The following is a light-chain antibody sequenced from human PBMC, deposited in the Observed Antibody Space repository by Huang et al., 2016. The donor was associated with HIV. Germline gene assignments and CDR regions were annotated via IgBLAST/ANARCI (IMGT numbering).Light chain of an antibody. CDR2: GVS. CDR3: QQYNSWPPWA. V-gene: IGKV3-15*01. Sequence: EILLTQSPATLSVAPGESVTLSCRASHNVNSNLAWYQQKRGQPPRLVIYGVSSRANDSPDRRSGRGAGTEFTPTISRLQSEDFAVYYCQQYNSWPPWAFGQGTTVEIK. J-gene: IGKJ1*01. CDR1: HNVNSN.